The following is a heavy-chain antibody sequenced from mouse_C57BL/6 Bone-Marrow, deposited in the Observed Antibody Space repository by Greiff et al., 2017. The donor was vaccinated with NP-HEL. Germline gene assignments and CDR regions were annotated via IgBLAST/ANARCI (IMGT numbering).Heavy chain of an antibody. D-gene: IGHD4-1*02. J-gene: IGHJ1*03. V-gene: IGHV5-2*01. CDR1: EYEFPSHD. CDR2: INSDGGST. Sequence: EVKLQESGGGLVQPGESLKLSCESNEYEFPSHDMSWVRKTPEKRLELVAAINSDGGSTYYPDTMERRLIISRDNTKKTLYLQMSRLRSEDTALYYCARLSTGTGYFDVWGTGTTVTVSS. CDR3: ARLSTGTGYFDV.